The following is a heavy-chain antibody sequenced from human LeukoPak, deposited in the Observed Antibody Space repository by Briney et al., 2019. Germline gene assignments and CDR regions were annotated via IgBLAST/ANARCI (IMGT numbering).Heavy chain of an antibody. V-gene: IGHV3-48*04. CDR2: ISSSSSTI. J-gene: IGHJ4*02. CDR3: ARDIYYDSSGYYGSVY. D-gene: IGHD3-22*01. Sequence: GGSLRLSCAASGFTFSSYSMNWVRQAPGKGLEWVSSISSSSSTIYYAHSVKGRFTISRDNAKNSLYLQMNSLRAEDTAVYYCARDIYYDSSGYYGSVYWGQGTLVTVSS. CDR1: GFTFSSYS.